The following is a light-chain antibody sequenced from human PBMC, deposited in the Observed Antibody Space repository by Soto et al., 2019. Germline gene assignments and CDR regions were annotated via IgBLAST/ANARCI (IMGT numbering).Light chain of an antibody. CDR1: SSDVGNYNY. V-gene: IGLV2-14*01. J-gene: IGLJ2*01. CDR3: NSYTSSSTLV. CDR2: DVN. Sequence: QSALTQPASVSGSPGQSITISCTGTSSDVGNYNYVSWYQQHPGKAPKLMIYDVNNRPSGVSNRFSGSKSGNTASLTISGLQAEDEADYYCNSYTSSSTLVFGGGTQLTVL.